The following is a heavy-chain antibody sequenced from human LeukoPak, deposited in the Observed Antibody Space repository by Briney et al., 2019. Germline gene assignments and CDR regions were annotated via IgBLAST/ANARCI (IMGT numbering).Heavy chain of an antibody. CDR3: ARDAVWGYYDSSGYYPLDY. V-gene: IGHV3-30*03. D-gene: IGHD3-22*01. CDR2: ISYDGSDK. CDR1: GFTFSRYG. J-gene: IGHJ4*02. Sequence: GGSLRLSCAASGFTFSRYGMHWVRQAPGKGLEWVAVISYDGSDKFYADSVKGRFTISRDNAKNSLYLQMNSLRAEDTAVYYCARDAVWGYYDSSGYYPLDYWGQGTLVTVSS.